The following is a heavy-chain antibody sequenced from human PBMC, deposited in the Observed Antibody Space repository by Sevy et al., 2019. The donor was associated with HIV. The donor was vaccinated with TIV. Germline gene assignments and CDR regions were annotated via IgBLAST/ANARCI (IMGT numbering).Heavy chain of an antibody. Sequence: GGSLRLSCAASGFTFSVYWMSWVRQAPGKGLEWVATMKEDGSDKDYVNSVKGRFNISRDNAKNSLYLQMNSLRAEDTAVYYCVREGVGGYSYSLDCWGQGTLVTVSS. V-gene: IGHV3-7*01. CDR1: GFTFSVYW. J-gene: IGHJ4*02. CDR2: MKEDGSDK. CDR3: VREGVGGYSYSLDC. D-gene: IGHD5-18*01.